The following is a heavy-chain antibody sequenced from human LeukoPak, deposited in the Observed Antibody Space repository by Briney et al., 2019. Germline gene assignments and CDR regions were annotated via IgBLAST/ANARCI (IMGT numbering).Heavy chain of an antibody. CDR2: VASSGTS. J-gene: IGHJ5*02. CDR3: ARVVRGVVTSNWFDP. CDR1: GDSLNTYY. V-gene: IGHV4-59*01. D-gene: IGHD2-21*02. Sequence: SETLSLTCTVSGDSLNTYYWTWLRQTPGKELEWLGFVASSGTSNYNTSLKSRVSISIDTSKNQFSLALTSVTPADTAVYYCARVVRGVVTSNWFDPWGQGTLVSVSS.